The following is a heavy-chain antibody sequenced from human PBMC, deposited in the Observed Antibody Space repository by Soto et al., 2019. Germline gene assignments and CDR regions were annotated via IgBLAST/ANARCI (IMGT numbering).Heavy chain of an antibody. D-gene: IGHD6-25*01. CDR3: ARWGRSWQAARGWCFAP. J-gene: IGHJ2*01. CDR1: NMSIDSRYW. CDR2: IYESGAI. V-gene: IGHV4-4*02. Sequence: QMNLQESGPGLVKPSVTLSLTCVVSNMSIDSRYWWSWVRRPPGKGLAWIGDIYESGAITYNPSLKSRITMSLVKLKIECSLRPTSVTAAGTAVYFCARWGRSWQAARGWCFAPCGGGTQVTVSS.